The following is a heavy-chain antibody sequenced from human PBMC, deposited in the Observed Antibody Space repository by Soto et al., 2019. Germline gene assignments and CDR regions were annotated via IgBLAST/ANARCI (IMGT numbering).Heavy chain of an antibody. Sequence: PGESLKISCKGSGYSFTSYWIGWVRQMPGKGLEWMGIIYPGDSDTRYSPSFQGQVTISADKSISTAYLQWSSLKASDTAMYYCGRFESLRIPRFDFWGQGTLVTVSS. CDR3: GRFESLRIPRFDF. CDR2: IYPGDSDT. V-gene: IGHV5-51*01. CDR1: GYSFTSYW. D-gene: IGHD4-17*01. J-gene: IGHJ4*02.